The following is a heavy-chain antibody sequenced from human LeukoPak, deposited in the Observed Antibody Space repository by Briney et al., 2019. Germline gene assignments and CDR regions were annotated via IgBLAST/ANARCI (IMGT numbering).Heavy chain of an antibody. V-gene: IGHV3-23*01. Sequence: GGSLRLSCAASGFTFSSYAMSWVRQAPGKGLEWVSAISGSGGSTYYADSVKGRFTISRDNSKNTLYLQMNSLRAEDTAVYYCAKATLYYYDSSGYYIDAFDIWGQGTMVTVSS. CDR3: AKATLYYYDSSGYYIDAFDI. CDR2: ISGSGGST. D-gene: IGHD3-22*01. CDR1: GFTFSSYA. J-gene: IGHJ3*02.